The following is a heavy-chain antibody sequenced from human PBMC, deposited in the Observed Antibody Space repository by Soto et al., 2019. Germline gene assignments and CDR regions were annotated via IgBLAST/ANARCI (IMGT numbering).Heavy chain of an antibody. CDR3: VRDGGGYDPDYFDY. Sequence: SETLSLTCTVSGGSISSYYWSWIRQPPGKGLEWIGYIYYSGSTNYNPSLKSRVTISVDTSKNQFSLKLSSVTAADTAVYYCVRDGGGYDPDYFDYWGQGTLVTVSS. CDR1: GGSISSYY. V-gene: IGHV4-59*12. CDR2: IYYSGST. D-gene: IGHD5-12*01. J-gene: IGHJ4*02.